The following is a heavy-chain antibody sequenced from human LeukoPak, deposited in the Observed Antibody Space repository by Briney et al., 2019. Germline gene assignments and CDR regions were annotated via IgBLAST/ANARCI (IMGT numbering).Heavy chain of an antibody. CDR1: GGTFSSYA. V-gene: IGHV1-69*13. J-gene: IGHJ5*02. CDR3: AGPRMVRGVASQFWFDP. D-gene: IGHD3-10*01. CDR2: IIPIFGTA. Sequence: SVKVSCKASGGTFSSYAISWVRQAPGQGLEWMGGIIPIFGTANYAQKFQGRVTITADESTSTAYMELSSLRSEDTAVYYCAGPRMVRGVASQFWFDPWGQGTLVTVSS.